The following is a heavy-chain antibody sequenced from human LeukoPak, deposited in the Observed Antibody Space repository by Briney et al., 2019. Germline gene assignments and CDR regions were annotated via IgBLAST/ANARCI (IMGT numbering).Heavy chain of an antibody. CDR2: INTNTGNP. Sequence: ASVKVSCKASGYTFTSYAMNWVRQAPGQGLEWMGWINTNTGNPTYAQGFAGRFVFSLDTSVSTAYLQISSLKAEDTAVYYCARDPRDYYGSGSYPSFDYWAREPWSPSPQ. D-gene: IGHD3-10*01. CDR3: ARDPRDYYGSGSYPSFDY. J-gene: IGHJ4*02. V-gene: IGHV7-4-1*02. CDR1: GYTFTSYA.